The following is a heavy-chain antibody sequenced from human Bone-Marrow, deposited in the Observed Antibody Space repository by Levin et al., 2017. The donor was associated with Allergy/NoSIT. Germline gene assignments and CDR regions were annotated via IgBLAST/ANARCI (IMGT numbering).Heavy chain of an antibody. CDR3: ARDQGIVVVAATPYYHYDGMDV. J-gene: IGHJ6*02. Sequence: GGSLRLSCAASGFTFSSYAMHWVRQAPGKGLEWVAVISYDGSNKYYADSVKGRFTISRDNSKNTLYLQMNSLRAEDTAVYYCARDQGIVVVAATPYYHYDGMDVWGQGTTVTVSS. CDR1: GFTFSSYA. V-gene: IGHV3-30-3*01. CDR2: ISYDGSNK. D-gene: IGHD2-15*01.